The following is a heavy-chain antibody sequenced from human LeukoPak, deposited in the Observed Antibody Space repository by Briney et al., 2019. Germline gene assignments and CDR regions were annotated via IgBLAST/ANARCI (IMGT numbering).Heavy chain of an antibody. CDR2: IYYSGST. Sequence: PSETLSLTCTVSGGSISSYYWSWIRQPPGKGLEWIGYIYYSGSTNYNPSLKSRVTISVDTSKNQFSLKLSSVTAADTAVYYCARARMVRGVIMSNYYYYYMDVWGKGTTVTVSS. D-gene: IGHD3-10*01. J-gene: IGHJ6*03. CDR3: ARARMVRGVIMSNYYYYYMDV. V-gene: IGHV4-59*01. CDR1: GGSISSYY.